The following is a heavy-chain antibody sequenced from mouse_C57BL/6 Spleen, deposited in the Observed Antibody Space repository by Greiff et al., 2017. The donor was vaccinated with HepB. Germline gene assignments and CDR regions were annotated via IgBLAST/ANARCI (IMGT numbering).Heavy chain of an antibody. Sequence: VQLQQSGTVLARPGASVKMSCKTSGYTFTSYWMHWVKQRPGQGLEWIGAIYPGNSDTSYNQKFKGKAKLTAVTSASTAYMELSSLTNEDSAVDYCTKREGLWYHFAYWGQGTLVTVSA. CDR3: TKREGLWYHFAY. CDR1: GYTFTSYW. V-gene: IGHV1-5*01. CDR2: IYPGNSDT. D-gene: IGHD2-1*01. J-gene: IGHJ3*01.